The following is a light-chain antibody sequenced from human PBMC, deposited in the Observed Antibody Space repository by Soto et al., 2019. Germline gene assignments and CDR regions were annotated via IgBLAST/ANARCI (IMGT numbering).Light chain of an antibody. J-gene: IGLJ1*01. CDR3: SSYTTSNTLV. V-gene: IGLV2-14*01. CDR2: EVS. Sequence: QSALTQPASVSGSPGQSITISCTGTSSDVGDYKYVSWYQKHPGKAPKALIYEVSNRPSGVSNRFSGSKSGNTASLTISGLQAEDGADYYCSSYTTSNTLVFGPGTKLTVL. CDR1: SSDVGDYKY.